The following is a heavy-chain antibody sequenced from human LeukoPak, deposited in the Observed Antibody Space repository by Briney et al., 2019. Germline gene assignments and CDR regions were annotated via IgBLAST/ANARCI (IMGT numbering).Heavy chain of an antibody. J-gene: IGHJ3*02. Sequence: GGFLRLSCAASGFTFSSYAMHWVRQAPGKGLEWVAVISYDGSNKYYADSVKGRFTISRDNSKNTLYLQMNSLRAEDTAVYYCARDPSNGYNPYDAFDIWGQGTMVTVSS. D-gene: IGHD5-24*01. CDR3: ARDPSNGYNPYDAFDI. CDR2: ISYDGSNK. CDR1: GFTFSSYA. V-gene: IGHV3-30*04.